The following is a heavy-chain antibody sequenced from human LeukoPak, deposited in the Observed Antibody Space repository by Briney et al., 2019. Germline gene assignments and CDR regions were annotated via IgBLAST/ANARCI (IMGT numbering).Heavy chain of an antibody. Sequence: PSETLSLTCTVSGGSISSYYWSWIRQPPGKGLEWIGYIYYSGSTNYNPPLKSRVTISVDTSKNQFSLKLSSVTAADTTVYYCARADPVVTDYYYYGMDVWGQGTTVTVSS. J-gene: IGHJ6*02. CDR3: ARADPVVTDYYYYGMDV. CDR1: GGSISSYY. D-gene: IGHD3-22*01. CDR2: IYYSGST. V-gene: IGHV4-59*01.